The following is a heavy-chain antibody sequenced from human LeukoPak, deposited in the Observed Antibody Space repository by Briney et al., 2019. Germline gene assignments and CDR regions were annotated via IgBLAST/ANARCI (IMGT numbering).Heavy chain of an antibody. CDR2: ISGSGGST. V-gene: IGHV3-23*01. Sequence: PGGSLRLSCAASGFTFSSYAMSWVRQAPGKGLEWVSAISGSGGSTYYADSVKGRFTISRDNSKNTLYLQMNSLRAEDTAVYYCAKDVFTVGAYYYYYGMDVWGQGTTVTVSS. CDR1: GFTFSSYA. D-gene: IGHD1-26*01. CDR3: AKDVFTVGAYYYYYGMDV. J-gene: IGHJ6*02.